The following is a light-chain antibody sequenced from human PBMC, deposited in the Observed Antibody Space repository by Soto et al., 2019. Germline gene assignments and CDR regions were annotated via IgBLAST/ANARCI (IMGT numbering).Light chain of an antibody. CDR1: RSNIGTNP. Sequence: QSVLTQPPSASGTPGQRVTISCSGRRSNIGTNPVNWYQHIPGTAPRLLIHTDSHRPSGVPDRFSGSKSGTSASLAISGLQSEDEADYYCAVWDDSRSVAVFGGGTQLTVL. V-gene: IGLV1-44*01. J-gene: IGLJ7*01. CDR3: AVWDDSRSVAV. CDR2: TDS.